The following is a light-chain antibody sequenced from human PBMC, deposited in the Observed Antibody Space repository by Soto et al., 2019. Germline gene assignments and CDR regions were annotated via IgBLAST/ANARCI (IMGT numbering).Light chain of an antibody. CDR3: QQLNSYPV. CDR2: AAS. V-gene: IGKV1-9*01. CDR1: QGISSY. Sequence: DIQLTQSPSFLSASVGDRVTITCRASQGISSYLAWYQQKPGKAPKLLIYAASTLQSGVPSRFSGSGSGTEFTLTISSLQPEDFATYYCQQLNSYPVFGGGTNVEIK. J-gene: IGKJ4*01.